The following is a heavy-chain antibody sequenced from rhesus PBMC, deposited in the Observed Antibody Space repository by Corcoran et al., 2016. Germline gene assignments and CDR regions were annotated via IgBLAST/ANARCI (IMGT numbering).Heavy chain of an antibody. CDR1: GGSISSSYYY. Sequence: QVQLQESGPGLVKPSETLSLTCAVSGGSISSSYYYWRWIRQAPGKGLEWIGYISYSGSTSYNPSLKSRVTISRDTSKNQFSLKLSSVTAADTAVYYCARDSDYWGQGVLVTVSS. J-gene: IGHJ4*01. CDR2: ISYSGST. CDR3: ARDSDY. V-gene: IGHV4-122*02.